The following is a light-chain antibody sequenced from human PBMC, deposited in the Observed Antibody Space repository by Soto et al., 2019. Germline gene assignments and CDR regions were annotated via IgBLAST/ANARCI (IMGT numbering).Light chain of an antibody. V-gene: IGKV1-9*01. J-gene: IGKJ5*01. CDR1: QGIDSS. Sequence: ILLTHSPSSLSSSFVDRVTITCRASQGIDSSFAWYQQKPGKAAKLLIYAASSLQSGVPSRFSGSGSGTDFTLTISSLQPEDFATYYCQQLNDYPITFGQGTRLEI. CDR2: AAS. CDR3: QQLNDYPIT.